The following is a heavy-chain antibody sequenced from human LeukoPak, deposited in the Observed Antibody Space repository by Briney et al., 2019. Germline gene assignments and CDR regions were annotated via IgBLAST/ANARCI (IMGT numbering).Heavy chain of an antibody. V-gene: IGHV1-8*01. CDR2: MNPNSGNT. J-gene: IGHJ4*02. CDR3: ARGYGILTGYLLFDY. CDR1: GYTFTSYD. D-gene: IGHD3-9*01. Sequence: ASVKVSCKASGYTFTSYDINWVRQATGQGLEWMGWMNPNSGNTGYAQKFQGRVTITTDESTSTAYMELSSLRSEDTAVYYCARGYGILTGYLLFDYWGQGTLVTVSS.